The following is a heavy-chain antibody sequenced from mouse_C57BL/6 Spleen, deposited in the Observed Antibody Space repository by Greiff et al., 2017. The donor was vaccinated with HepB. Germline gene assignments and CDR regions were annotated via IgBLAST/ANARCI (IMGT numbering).Heavy chain of an antibody. Sequence: QVQLQQSGAELVRPGTSVKLSCKASGYTFTSYWMHWVKQRPGQGLEWIGVIDPSDSYTNYNQKFKGKATLTVDTSSSTAYMQLSSLTSEDSAVYYCARGGQLRAYYFDYWGQGTTLTVSS. CDR2: IDPSDSYT. D-gene: IGHD3-2*02. J-gene: IGHJ2*01. CDR1: GYTFTSYW. V-gene: IGHV1-59*01. CDR3: ARGGQLRAYYFDY.